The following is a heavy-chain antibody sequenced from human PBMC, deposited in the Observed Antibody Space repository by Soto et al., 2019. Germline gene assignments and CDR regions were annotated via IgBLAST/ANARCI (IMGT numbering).Heavy chain of an antibody. D-gene: IGHD3-9*01. J-gene: IGHJ5*02. CDR3: ARLSYDILTGYFYWFDP. CDR1: GGSISSSSYY. V-gene: IGHV4-39*01. Sequence: SETLSLTCTVSGGSISSSSYYWGWIRQPPGKGLEWIGSIYYSGSTYYNPSLKSRVTISVDTSKNQLSLKLSSVTAADTAVYYCARLSYDILTGYFYWFDPWGQGTLVTVSS. CDR2: IYYSGST.